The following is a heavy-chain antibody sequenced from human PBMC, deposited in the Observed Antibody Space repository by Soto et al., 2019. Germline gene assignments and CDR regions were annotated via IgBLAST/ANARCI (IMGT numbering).Heavy chain of an antibody. D-gene: IGHD2-2*01. CDR3: AKDQCSSTSCHFDY. CDR1: GFTFSSYG. Sequence: QVQLVESGGGVVQPGRSLRLSCAASGFTFSSYGMHWVRQAPGKRLEWVAVISYDGSNKYYADSVKGRFTISRDNSKNTLYLQMNSLRAEDTAVYYCAKDQCSSTSCHFDYWGQGTLVTVSS. J-gene: IGHJ4*02. CDR2: ISYDGSNK. V-gene: IGHV3-30*18.